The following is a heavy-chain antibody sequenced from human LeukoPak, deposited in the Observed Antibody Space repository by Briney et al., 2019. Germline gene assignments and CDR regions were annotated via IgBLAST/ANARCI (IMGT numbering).Heavy chain of an antibody. CDR3: ARAKKGDYWFDP. Sequence: ASVKISCKASGGTFSSYAISWVRQAPGQGLEWMGRIIPILGIANYAQKFQGRVTITADKSTSTAYMELSSLRSEDTAVYYCARAKKGDYWFDPWGQGTLVTVSS. CDR1: GGTFSSYA. CDR2: IIPILGIA. D-gene: IGHD2-21*02. J-gene: IGHJ5*02. V-gene: IGHV1-69*04.